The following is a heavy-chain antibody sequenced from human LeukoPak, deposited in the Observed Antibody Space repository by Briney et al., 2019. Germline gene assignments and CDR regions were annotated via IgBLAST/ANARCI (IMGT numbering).Heavy chain of an antibody. CDR3: TTAYDILTGYSY. CDR1: GFTFDDYA. J-gene: IGHJ4*02. Sequence: GWSLRLSCAASGFTFDDYAMHWVRQAPGKGLEWVSGISWNSGSIGYADSVKGRFTISRDNAKNSLYLQMNSLRAEDTSVFYYTTAYDILTGYSYWGQGTLVTVSS. V-gene: IGHV3-9*01. CDR2: ISWNSGSI. D-gene: IGHD3-9*01.